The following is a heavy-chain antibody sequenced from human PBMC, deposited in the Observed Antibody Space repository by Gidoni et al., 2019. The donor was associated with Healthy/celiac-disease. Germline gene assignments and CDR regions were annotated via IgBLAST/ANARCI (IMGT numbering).Heavy chain of an antibody. J-gene: IGHJ3*02. D-gene: IGHD6-19*01. Sequence: EVQLVESGGGLVQPGGSLRLSCAASGFTVSSNYMSWVRQAPGKGLEWVSVIYSGGSTYYADSVKGRFTISRDNSKNTLYLQMNSLRAEDTAVYYCARDREGYSSGWYRGDDAFDIWGQGTMVTVSS. V-gene: IGHV3-66*01. CDR3: ARDREGYSSGWYRGDDAFDI. CDR2: IYSGGST. CDR1: GFTVSSNY.